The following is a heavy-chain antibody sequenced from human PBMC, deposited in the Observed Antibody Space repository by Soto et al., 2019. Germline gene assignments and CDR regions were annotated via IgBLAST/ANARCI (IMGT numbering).Heavy chain of an antibody. Sequence: VQLLESGGGLVQPGGSLRLSCAASGFTFSSYDMTWVRQPPGKGLEWVSTVSGGGGGTYYADSVKGRFTISRDNSKNTLYLQMNSLRAEDTAVYYCAKRGIFGANDYWGQGTLLTVSS. CDR2: VSGGGGGT. V-gene: IGHV3-23*01. D-gene: IGHD3-3*01. CDR1: GFTFSSYD. CDR3: AKRGIFGANDY. J-gene: IGHJ4*02.